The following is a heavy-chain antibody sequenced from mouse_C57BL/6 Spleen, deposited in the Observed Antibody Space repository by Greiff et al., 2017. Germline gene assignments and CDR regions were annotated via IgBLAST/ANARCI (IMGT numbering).Heavy chain of an antibody. CDR2: LSSGSSTI. V-gene: IGHV5-17*01. Sequence: EVMLVESGGGLVKPGGSLKLSCAASGFTFSDYGMHWVRPAPEKGLEWVAYLSSGSSTIYYADAVKGRFTITRDDAKNTLFLQMTSLRSEDTTMYYCARLGPLGTYWGQGTLVTVSA. D-gene: IGHD3-1*01. J-gene: IGHJ3*01. CDR3: ARLGPLGTY. CDR1: GFTFSDYG.